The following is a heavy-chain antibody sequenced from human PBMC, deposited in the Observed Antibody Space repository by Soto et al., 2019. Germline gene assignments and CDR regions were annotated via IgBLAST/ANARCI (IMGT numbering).Heavy chain of an antibody. CDR1: GFSLSSPAVG. CDR3: AHGSGWLSDY. Sequence: QITLKESGPTLVKPTQTLTLTCTFSGFSLSSPAVGVNWIRQPPGKALEWLALIYWDDDKQYSPSLRSRLTINKDTAKNQVVLTMTNMDPVDTATYYCAHGSGWLSDYWGQGTLVTVSS. J-gene: IGHJ4*02. D-gene: IGHD6-19*01. CDR2: IYWDDDK. V-gene: IGHV2-5*02.